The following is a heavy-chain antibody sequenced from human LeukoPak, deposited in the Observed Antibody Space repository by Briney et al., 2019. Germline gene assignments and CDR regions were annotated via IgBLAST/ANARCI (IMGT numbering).Heavy chain of an antibody. J-gene: IGHJ5*02. Sequence: SETLSLTCTVSGGSISSGAYYWNWIRQHPGKGLEWIGYIYYSGSTYYNPSLKSRVTMSVDTSKNQFSLKLSSVTAADTAVYYCAREVIEDWFDPWGQGPWSPSPQ. V-gene: IGHV4-31*03. CDR1: GGSISSGAYY. CDR2: IYYSGST. CDR3: AREVIEDWFDP. D-gene: IGHD2/OR15-2a*01.